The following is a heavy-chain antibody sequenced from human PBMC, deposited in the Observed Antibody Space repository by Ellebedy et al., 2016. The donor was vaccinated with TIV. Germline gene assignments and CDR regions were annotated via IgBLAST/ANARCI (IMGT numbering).Heavy chain of an antibody. Sequence: AASVKVSCKASGYTFTGYYMHWVRQAPGQGLEWMGWINPNSGGTNYAQKFQGRVTMTRDTSITTAYLELSRLGSDDTAVYYCAKGAIAVVVAASLIDPWGQGTLVTVSS. D-gene: IGHD2-15*01. J-gene: IGHJ5*02. CDR2: INPNSGGT. V-gene: IGHV1-2*02. CDR1: GYTFTGYY. CDR3: AKGAIAVVVAASLIDP.